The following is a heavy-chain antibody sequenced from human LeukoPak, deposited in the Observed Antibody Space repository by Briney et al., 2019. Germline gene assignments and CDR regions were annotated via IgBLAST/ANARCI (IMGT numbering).Heavy chain of an antibody. CDR1: GGSFSGYY. CDR2: INHSGST. D-gene: IGHD3-3*01. Sequence: PSETLSLTCAVYGGSFSGYYWSWIRQPPGKGLEWIGEINHSGSTNYNPSLKSRVTISVDTSKDQFSLKLSSVTAADTAVYYCASGLGYDFWSGYYAQDYWGQGTLVTVSS. CDR3: ASGLGYDFWSGYYAQDY. V-gene: IGHV4-34*01. J-gene: IGHJ4*02.